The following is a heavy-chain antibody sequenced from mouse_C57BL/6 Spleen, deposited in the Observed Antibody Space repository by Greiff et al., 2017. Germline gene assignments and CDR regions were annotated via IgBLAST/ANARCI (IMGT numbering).Heavy chain of an antibody. CDR2: ISSGSSTI. D-gene: IGHD3-2*02. V-gene: IGHV5-17*01. Sequence: EVQLVESGGGLVKPGGSLKLSCAASGFTFSDYGMHWVRQAPEKGLEWVAYISSGSSTIYYADTVKGRFTISRDNAKNTLFLQMTSLRSEDTAMYYCARAQAMDYWGQGTSVTGSS. CDR3: ARAQAMDY. J-gene: IGHJ4*01. CDR1: GFTFSDYG.